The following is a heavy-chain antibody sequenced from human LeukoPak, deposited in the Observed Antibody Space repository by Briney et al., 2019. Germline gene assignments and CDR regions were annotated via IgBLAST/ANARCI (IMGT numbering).Heavy chain of an antibody. V-gene: IGHV3-21*01. J-gene: IGHJ4*02. CDR2: ISSSSSYI. Sequence: PGGSLRLSCAASGFTFSSYSMNWVRQAPGKGLEWVSSISSSSSYIYYADSVKGRFTISGDNAKNSLYLQMNSLRAEDTAVYYCARLYVVVVAANASDYWGQGTLVTVSS. CDR3: ARLYVVVVAANASDY. CDR1: GFTFSSYS. D-gene: IGHD2-15*01.